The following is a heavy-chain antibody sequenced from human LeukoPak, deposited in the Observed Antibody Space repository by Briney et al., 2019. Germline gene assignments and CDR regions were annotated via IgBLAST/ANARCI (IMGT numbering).Heavy chain of an antibody. CDR3: ARVRGQQLAPCPLRFDP. CDR1: GGSISSYY. D-gene: IGHD6-13*01. CDR2: IYYSGST. Sequence: PWETLSLTCIVSGGSISSYYWSWIRQPPGKGLEWIGYIYYSGSTYYNPSLKSRVTISVDTSKNQFSLKLSSVTAADTAVYYCARVRGQQLAPCPLRFDPWGQGTLVTVSS. V-gene: IGHV4-59*12. J-gene: IGHJ5*02.